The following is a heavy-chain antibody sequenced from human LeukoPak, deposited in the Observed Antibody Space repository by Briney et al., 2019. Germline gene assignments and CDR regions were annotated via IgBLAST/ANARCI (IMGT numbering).Heavy chain of an antibody. V-gene: IGHV1-69*13. D-gene: IGHD2-15*01. Sequence: ASVKVSCKASGGTFSSYAISWVRQAPRQGLEWMGGIIPIFGTANYAQKFQGRVTITADESTSTAYMELSSLRSEDTAVYYCARALGYCSGGSCYSHRPFDYWGQGTLVTVSS. J-gene: IGHJ4*02. CDR3: ARALGYCSGGSCYSHRPFDY. CDR1: GGTFSSYA. CDR2: IIPIFGTA.